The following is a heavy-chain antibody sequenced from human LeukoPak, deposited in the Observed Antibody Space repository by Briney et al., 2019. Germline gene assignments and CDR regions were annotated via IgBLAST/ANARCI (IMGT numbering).Heavy chain of an antibody. J-gene: IGHJ6*03. D-gene: IGHD3-16*01. CDR1: GGTFSSYA. Sequence: SVKVSCKASGGTFSSYAISWVRQAPGQGLEWMGGIIPIFGTANYAQKFQGRVTITTDESTSTAYMELSGLRSEDTAVYYCARDGADRASAAYYYYMDVWGKGTTVTVSS. V-gene: IGHV1-69*05. CDR3: ARDGADRASAAYYYYMDV. CDR2: IIPIFGTA.